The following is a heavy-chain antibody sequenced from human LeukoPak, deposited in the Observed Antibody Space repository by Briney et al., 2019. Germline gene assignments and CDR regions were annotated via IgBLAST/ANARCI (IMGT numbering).Heavy chain of an antibody. CDR1: GGSISSYY. V-gene: IGHV4-59*01. CDR2: IDYSGST. Sequence: SETLSLTCTVSGGSISSYYWSWIRRPPGKGLEWIGYIDYSGSTNYNPSLRSRVTMSVDTSKNQFSLKLTSVTAADTAVYYCARDQAGYYCMDVWGKGTTVTVSS. J-gene: IGHJ6*03. CDR3: ARDQAGYYCMDV.